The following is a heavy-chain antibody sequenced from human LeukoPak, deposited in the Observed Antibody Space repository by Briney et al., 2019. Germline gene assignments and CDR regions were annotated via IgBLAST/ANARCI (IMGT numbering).Heavy chain of an antibody. D-gene: IGHD3-22*01. CDR3: SRGYDGGAYYYYSMDV. Sequence: PGGSLRLSCAASGFTFSTYWMHWVRQAPGKGLVLVSRINSDGSSTTYADSVKGRFTISRDNAKNTLYLQMNSLRAEDTAVYSCSRGYDGGAYYYYSMDVWGKGTTVTVSS. CDR2: INSDGSST. CDR1: GFTFSTYW. V-gene: IGHV3-74*01. J-gene: IGHJ6*03.